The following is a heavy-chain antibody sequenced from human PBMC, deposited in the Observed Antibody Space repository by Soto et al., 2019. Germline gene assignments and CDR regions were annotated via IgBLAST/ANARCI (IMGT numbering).Heavy chain of an antibody. J-gene: IGHJ3*02. CDR3: TTGQLWSDDAFDI. V-gene: IGHV3-15*01. CDR2: IKSKTDGGTT. D-gene: IGHD5-18*01. CDR1: GFTFSNAW. Sequence: EVQLVESGGGLVKPGGSLRLSCAASGFTFSNAWMSWVRQAPGKGLEWVGRIKSKTDGGTTDYAAPVKGRFTISRDDSKNTLYLQMNSLKTEDTAVYYCTTGQLWSDDAFDIWGQGTMVTVSS.